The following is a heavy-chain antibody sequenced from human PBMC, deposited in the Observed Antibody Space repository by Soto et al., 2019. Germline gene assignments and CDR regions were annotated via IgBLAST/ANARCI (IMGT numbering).Heavy chain of an antibody. CDR2: IYHSGNT. D-gene: IGHD4-17*01. J-gene: IGHJ4*02. Sequence: QLQLQESGSGLVKPSQTLSLTCAVSGGSISSSVYSWSWIRQPLGKGLEWVGYIYHSGNTYYNPSLKSRVNLSADRSKNQFSLKLSSVTAADTAVYFCARVHGDYGRYFDYWGQGTLVTVSS. V-gene: IGHV4-30-2*01. CDR3: ARVHGDYGRYFDY. CDR1: GGSISSSVYS.